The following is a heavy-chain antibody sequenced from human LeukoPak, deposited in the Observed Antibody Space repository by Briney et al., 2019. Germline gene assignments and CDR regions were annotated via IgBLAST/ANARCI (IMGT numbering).Heavy chain of an antibody. CDR3: ASRSRSYSYYFDY. CDR1: GGSISSYY. CDR2: INHSGST. V-gene: IGHV4-34*01. Sequence: PSETLSLTCTVSGGSISSYYWSWIRQPPGKGLEWIGEINHSGSTNYNPSLKSRVTISVDTSKNQFSLKLSSVTAADTAVYYCASRSRSYSYYFDYWGQGTLVTVSS. D-gene: IGHD1-26*01. J-gene: IGHJ4*02.